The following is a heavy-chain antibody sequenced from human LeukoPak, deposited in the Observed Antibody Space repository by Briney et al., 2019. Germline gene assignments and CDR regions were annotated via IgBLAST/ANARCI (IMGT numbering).Heavy chain of an antibody. CDR2: ISTSGSII. D-gene: IGHD3-10*01. J-gene: IGHJ6*03. CDR3: ARESVRFGENLYYYYYMDV. CDR1: GFTFGSYE. Sequence: GGSLTLSCEASGFTFGSYEMTWVRQAPGKGLEWRSYISTSGSIIVYADSVRGRFTFSRDNAKNSLYLQMNSLRAEDTAVYYCARESVRFGENLYYYYYMDVWGKGTTVTISS. V-gene: IGHV3-48*03.